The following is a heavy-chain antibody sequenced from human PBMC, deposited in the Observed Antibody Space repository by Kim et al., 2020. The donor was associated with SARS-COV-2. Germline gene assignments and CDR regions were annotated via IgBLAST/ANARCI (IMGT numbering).Heavy chain of an antibody. CDR2: IIPIFGTA. Sequence: SVKVSCKASGGTFSSYAISWVRQAPGQGLEWMGGIIPIFGTANYAQKFQGRVTITADESTSTAYMELSSLRSEDTAVYYCARTLGGNSRLRSKGYFDYWGQGTLVTVSS. J-gene: IGHJ4*02. V-gene: IGHV1-69*13. CDR1: GGTFSSYA. D-gene: IGHD5-12*01. CDR3: ARTLGGNSRLRSKGYFDY.